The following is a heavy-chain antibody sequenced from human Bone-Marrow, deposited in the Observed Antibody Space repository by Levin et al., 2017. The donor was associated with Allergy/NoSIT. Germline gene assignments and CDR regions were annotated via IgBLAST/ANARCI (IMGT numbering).Heavy chain of an antibody. Sequence: GGSLRLSCAASGFTFSDYYMSWIRQAPGKGLEWVSYISTGGSTIYYADSVKGRFTISRDNAKNSLYLQMNSLRAEDTAVYYCARLYYDILTGYSPFYMDVWGQGTTVTVSS. CDR1: GFTFSDYY. D-gene: IGHD3-9*01. CDR2: ISTGGSTI. CDR3: ARLYYDILTGYSPFYMDV. J-gene: IGHJ6*02. V-gene: IGHV3-11*01.